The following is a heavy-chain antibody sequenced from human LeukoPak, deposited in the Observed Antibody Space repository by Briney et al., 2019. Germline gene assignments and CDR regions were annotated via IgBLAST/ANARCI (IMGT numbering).Heavy chain of an antibody. CDR2: INPNSGGT. Sequence: GASVKVSCKASGYTFTGYYMHWVRQAPGQGLEWMGWINPNSGGTNYAQKFQGRVTMTRDTSISTAYMELSRLRSDDTAVYYCARGRLARSPYFDYWGQGTLVTVSS. V-gene: IGHV1-2*02. CDR3: ARGRLARSPYFDY. D-gene: IGHD6-19*01. CDR1: GYTFTGYY. J-gene: IGHJ4*02.